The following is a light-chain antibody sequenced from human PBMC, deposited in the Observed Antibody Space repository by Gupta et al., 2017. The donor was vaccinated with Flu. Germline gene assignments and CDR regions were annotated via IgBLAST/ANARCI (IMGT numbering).Light chain of an antibody. CDR1: QSVSSY. CDR2: DAS. V-gene: IGKV3-11*01. CDR3: HQRRNWPRT. J-gene: IGKJ5*01. Sequence: IVLTQSPATLSLSPGERATLSCRASQSVSSYLDWYQQKPGQAPRVLIYDASNRATGISARFSGSGSGTDFTLTISSLEPEDFALYYCHQRRNWPRTFGQGTRLEIK.